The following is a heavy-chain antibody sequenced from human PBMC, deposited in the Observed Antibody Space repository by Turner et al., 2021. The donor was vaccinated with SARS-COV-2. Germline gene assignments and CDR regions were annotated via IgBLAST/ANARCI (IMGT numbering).Heavy chain of an antibody. CDR3: AREAAAGNFHGWFDP. CDR1: GLSCSSNY. Sequence: EVQLVESGGGLVPPGGSLRLSCAASGLSCSSNYMSWVRQAPGKGLEWVSVIYSGGSTYYADSVKGRFTISRDNSKNTLYLQMNSLRAEDTAVYYCAREAAAGNFHGWFDPWGQGTLVTVSS. D-gene: IGHD6-13*01. J-gene: IGHJ5*02. CDR2: IYSGGST. V-gene: IGHV3-66*01.